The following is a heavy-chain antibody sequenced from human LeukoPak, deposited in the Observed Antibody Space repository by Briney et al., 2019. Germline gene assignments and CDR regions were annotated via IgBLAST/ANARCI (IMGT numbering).Heavy chain of an antibody. V-gene: IGHV3-9*01. CDR3: AKDISYQNRNWYRFDC. CDR1: GFTFSSYW. D-gene: IGHD6-13*01. Sequence: PGGSLRLSCAASGFTFSSYWMSWVRQAPGKGLEWVSGISWNSGRVDYTDSVKGRFTISRDNTKNSLYLQMNSLRAEDTALYYCAKDISYQNRNWYRFDCWGQGTLVTVSS. J-gene: IGHJ4*02. CDR2: ISWNSGRV.